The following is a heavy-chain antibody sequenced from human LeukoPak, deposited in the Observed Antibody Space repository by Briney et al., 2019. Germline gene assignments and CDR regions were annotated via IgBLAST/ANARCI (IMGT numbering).Heavy chain of an antibody. J-gene: IGHJ4*02. Sequence: SETLSLTCTVSGGSISSYYWSWIRQPAGKGLEWIGRIYTSGSTNYNPSLKSRVTMSVDTSKNQFSLKLSSVTAADTAVYYCARDTLPEGGSCSGGSCSYFFDYWGQGTLVTVSS. D-gene: IGHD2-15*01. CDR1: GGSISSYY. V-gene: IGHV4-4*07. CDR3: ARDTLPEGGSCSGGSCSYFFDY. CDR2: IYTSGST.